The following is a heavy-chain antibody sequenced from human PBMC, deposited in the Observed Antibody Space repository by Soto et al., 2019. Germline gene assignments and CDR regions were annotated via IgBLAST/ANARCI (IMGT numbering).Heavy chain of an antibody. CDR1: GFSLTTSGVG. Sequence: QITLNESGPTVVKPAETLTLTCTFSGFSLTTSGVGVGWIRQSPGKAPEWLALIYWDDDKRYSASLKSRLTTTKEPPKTLVVLTMAGGDQADTATYYCAHRLLRTVLGLVTTPGIYFDFWGQGPPVVVSS. J-gene: IGHJ4*02. V-gene: IGHV2-5*02. CDR3: AHRLLRTVLGLVTTPGIYFDF. D-gene: IGHD3-3*01. CDR2: IYWDDDK.